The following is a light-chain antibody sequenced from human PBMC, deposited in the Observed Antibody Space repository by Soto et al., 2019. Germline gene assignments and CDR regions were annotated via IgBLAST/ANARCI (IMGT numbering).Light chain of an antibody. Sequence: QSVLTQPASVSGSPGQSITISCTGTSSDVGGYNYVSWYQHHPGKAPKLMIYEVSYRPSGVSNRFSGSKSGNTASLTISGLQAEDEADYYCSSYTSNSPFVFGTGTKLTVL. CDR1: SSDVGGYNY. CDR2: EVS. CDR3: SSYTSNSPFV. J-gene: IGLJ1*01. V-gene: IGLV2-14*01.